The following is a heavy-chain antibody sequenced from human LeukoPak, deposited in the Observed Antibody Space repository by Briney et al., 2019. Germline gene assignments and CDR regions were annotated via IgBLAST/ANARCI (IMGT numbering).Heavy chain of an antibody. CDR1: GFTFSSYE. V-gene: IGHV3-48*03. CDR3: ARDDYYDSSGYYRRAAFDI. J-gene: IGHJ3*02. D-gene: IGHD3-22*01. CDR2: ISSSGSTI. Sequence: GGSLRLSCAASGFTFSSYEMNWVRQAPGKGLEWVSYISSSGSTIYYADSVKGRFTISRDNAKNSLYLQMNSLRAEDTAVYYCARDDYYDSSGYYRRAAFDIWGQGTMVTVSS.